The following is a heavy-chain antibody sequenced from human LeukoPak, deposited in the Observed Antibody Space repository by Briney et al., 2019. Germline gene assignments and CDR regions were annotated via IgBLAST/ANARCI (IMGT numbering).Heavy chain of an antibody. CDR1: GFTVSNNY. V-gene: IGHV3-53*01. CDR3: ARLKIDGTHFDY. J-gene: IGHJ4*02. CDR2: IYVGGSA. D-gene: IGHD3-9*01. Sequence: GGSLRLSCAASGFTVSNNYMSWVRQTPGKGLEWVSVIYVGGSAYYADSVKGRFTISGDSSRNTLYLQMNSLRAEDTAVYYCARLKIDGTHFDYWGQGTLVTVSS.